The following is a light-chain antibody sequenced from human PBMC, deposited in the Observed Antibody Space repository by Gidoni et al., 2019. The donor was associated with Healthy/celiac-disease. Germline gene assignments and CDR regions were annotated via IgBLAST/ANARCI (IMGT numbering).Light chain of an antibody. CDR1: SSNIGAGYD. J-gene: IGLJ1*01. Sequence: QSVLTQPPSVSGAPGQRVTISCTGSSSNIGAGYDVHWYQQLPGTAPKLLIYGNSNRPSGVSDRFSGSKSGTSASLAITGLQAEDEADYYCQSYDSSLSGFYVFGTGTKVTVL. CDR3: QSYDSSLSGFYV. V-gene: IGLV1-40*01. CDR2: GNS.